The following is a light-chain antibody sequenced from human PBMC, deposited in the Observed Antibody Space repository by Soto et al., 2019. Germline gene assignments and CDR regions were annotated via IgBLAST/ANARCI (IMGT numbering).Light chain of an antibody. V-gene: IGKV3-15*01. Sequence: EIVMTQSPATLSVSPGERATLSCRASQSVSSNLAWYQQKPGQAPRLLIYGASTRATGIPARFSGSGSGTDVTLTISSLQSEDFAVYYCQQYNNWPPPLTFGGGTKVEIK. CDR3: QQYNNWPPPLT. J-gene: IGKJ4*01. CDR1: QSVSSN. CDR2: GAS.